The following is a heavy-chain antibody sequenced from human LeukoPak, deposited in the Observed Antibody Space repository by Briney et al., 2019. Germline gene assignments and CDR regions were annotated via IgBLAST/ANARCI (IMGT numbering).Heavy chain of an antibody. CDR2: IYYSGST. J-gene: IGHJ6*02. CDR3: ARGLAYLLTV. Sequence: SSETLSLTCTVSGGSISSYYWSWIRQPPGKGLEWIGYIYYSGSTNYNPSLKSRVTISVDTSKNQFSLKLSSVTAADTAVYYCARGLAYLLTVWGQGTTVTVSS. V-gene: IGHV4-59*01. CDR1: GGSISSYY. D-gene: IGHD3-16*01.